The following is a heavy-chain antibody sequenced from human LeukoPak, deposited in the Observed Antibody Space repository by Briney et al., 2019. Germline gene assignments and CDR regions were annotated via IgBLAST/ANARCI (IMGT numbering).Heavy chain of an antibody. Sequence: GGSLRLSCAVSGFTFRSYWMSWVRQAPGKGLEWVANINQDGSEKYYLDSVMGRLTLSRDNSKNTLYLQMNSLRAEDTAVYYCAKSSLPIVVVPPDYWGQGTLVTVSS. D-gene: IGHD3-22*01. V-gene: IGHV3-7*01. CDR3: AKSSLPIVVVPPDY. CDR1: GFTFRSYW. J-gene: IGHJ4*02. CDR2: INQDGSEK.